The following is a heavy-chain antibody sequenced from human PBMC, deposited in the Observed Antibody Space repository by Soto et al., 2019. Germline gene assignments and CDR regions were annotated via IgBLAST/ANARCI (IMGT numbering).Heavy chain of an antibody. J-gene: IGHJ4*02. CDR2: IYYSGST. V-gene: IGHV4-31*03. CDR3: ATGGYSGYDLSY. CDR1: GGSISSGGYY. Sequence: SETLSLTCTVSGGSISSGGYYWSWIRQHPGKGLEWIGYIYYSGSTYYNPSLKSRVTISVDTSKNQFSLKLSSVTAADTAVYYCATGGYSGYDLSYWGQGTLVTVSS. D-gene: IGHD5-12*01.